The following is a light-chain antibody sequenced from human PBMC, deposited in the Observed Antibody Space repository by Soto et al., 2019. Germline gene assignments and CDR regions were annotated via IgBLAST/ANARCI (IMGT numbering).Light chain of an antibody. Sequence: DIQMTQSPSSLSASVGDRVTITCRASQSSSSYLNWYQQKPGKAPKLLIYAASSMQSGVPSRFSGSGSGTDFTLTISSLQPEDFATYYCQQRYTTPNTFGQGTKLDIK. CDR1: QSSSSY. V-gene: IGKV1-39*01. J-gene: IGKJ2*01. CDR2: AAS. CDR3: QQRYTTPNT.